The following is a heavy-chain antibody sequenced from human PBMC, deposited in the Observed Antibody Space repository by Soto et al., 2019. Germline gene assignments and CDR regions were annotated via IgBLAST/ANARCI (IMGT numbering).Heavy chain of an antibody. D-gene: IGHD3-3*01. V-gene: IGHV3-53*01. CDR1: GFTVSSDY. J-gene: IGHJ4*02. CDR3: ARDYDFWSGYSH. Sequence: EVQLVESGGGLIQPGGSLRLSCAASGFTVSSDYMSWVRQAPGKGLEWVSVIYSGGSTYYADSVKGRFTISRDNSKNTLYLQMNSLRAEDTAVYYCARDYDFWSGYSHWGQGTLVTVSS. CDR2: IYSGGST.